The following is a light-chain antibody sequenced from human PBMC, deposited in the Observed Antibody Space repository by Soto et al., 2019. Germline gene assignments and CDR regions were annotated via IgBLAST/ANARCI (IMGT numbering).Light chain of an antibody. CDR2: DVS. Sequence: QSALTQPASVSGSTGQSITISCTGTSSDVGGYNYVSWYQQHPGKAPKLMIYDVSNRPSEVSNRFSGSKSGNTASLTISGLQAEDEAYYYCSSYTSSSTLVVFGGGTKLTVL. CDR1: SSDVGGYNY. J-gene: IGLJ2*01. CDR3: SSYTSSSTLVV. V-gene: IGLV2-14*01.